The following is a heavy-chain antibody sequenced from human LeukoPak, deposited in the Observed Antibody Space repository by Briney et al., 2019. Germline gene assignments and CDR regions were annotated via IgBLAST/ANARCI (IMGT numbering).Heavy chain of an antibody. CDR1: GGSISSYY. CDR3: ARGSRGYSYG. Sequence: SETLSLTCTVSGGSISSYYWSWIRQPPGKGLEWIGYIYYNGSTNYNPSLKSRVTISVDTSKKQFSLKLNSVTAANTAVYYCARGSRGYSYGWGQGTLVTVSS. J-gene: IGHJ4*02. D-gene: IGHD5-18*01. V-gene: IGHV4-59*01. CDR2: IYYNGST.